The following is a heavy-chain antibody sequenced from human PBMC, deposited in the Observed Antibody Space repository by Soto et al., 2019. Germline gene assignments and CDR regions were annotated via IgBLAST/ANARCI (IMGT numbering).Heavy chain of an antibody. J-gene: IGHJ4*02. V-gene: IGHV3-7*01. CDR2: IKQDGSKA. CDR1: GFSFVGDW. Sequence: PGGSLRLSCVASGFSFVGDWIIFFRHSPWKGLEWVANIKQDGSKAQYLESVRGRFTISRDNSKSSVYLQMNSLRAEDTALYYCARDFYGGFSYGPGDSWGQGTLVTVSS. D-gene: IGHD2-15*01. CDR3: ARDFYGGFSYGPGDS.